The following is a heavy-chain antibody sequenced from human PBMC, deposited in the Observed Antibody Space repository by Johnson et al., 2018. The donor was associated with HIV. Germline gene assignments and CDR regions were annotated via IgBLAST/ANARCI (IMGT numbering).Heavy chain of an antibody. J-gene: IGHJ3*01. CDR2: IYSGGST. CDR3: ARAGQLPEDAFDV. CDR1: GFTFDDYA. V-gene: IGHV3-66*01. Sequence: MPLVESRGGFVQPGTSLRLSCSASGFTFDDYAMYWVRQGPGQGLEWVSVIYSGGSTYYADSVKGRFTISRDNSKNTLYLQMNSLRAEDTAVYYCARAGQLPEDAFDVWGQGTMVTVSS. D-gene: IGHD1-7*01.